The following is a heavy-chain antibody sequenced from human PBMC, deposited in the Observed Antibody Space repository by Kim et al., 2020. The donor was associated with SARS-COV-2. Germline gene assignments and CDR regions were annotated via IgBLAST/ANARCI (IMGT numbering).Heavy chain of an antibody. D-gene: IGHD2-2*01. CDR1: GYTFTSYG. Sequence: ASVKVSCKASGYTFTSYGISWVRQAPGQGLEWMGWISAYNGNTNYAQKLQGRVTMTTDTSTSTAYMELRSLRSDDTAVYYCARDGAKIVVVPAAARLEVDGISDYWGQGTLVTVSS. CDR3: ARDGAKIVVVPAAARLEVDGISDY. J-gene: IGHJ4*02. CDR2: ISAYNGNT. V-gene: IGHV1-18*01.